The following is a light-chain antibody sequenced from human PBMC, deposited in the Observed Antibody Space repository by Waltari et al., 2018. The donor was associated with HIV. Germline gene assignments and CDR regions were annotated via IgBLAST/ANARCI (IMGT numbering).Light chain of an antibody. V-gene: IGLV1-47*01. Sequence: QSVLAQPRSVSGTPGQTVNISCSGSTSNVRNNYVYWYKQVKGVAPKLLIYRRNPRPSGVRARCYGVKAGTSAALAISGLRTEDEAEYYCAVWDDRLRGRLFGGGTKVAVL. J-gene: IGLJ2*01. CDR2: RRN. CDR1: TSNVRNNY. CDR3: AVWDDRLRGRL.